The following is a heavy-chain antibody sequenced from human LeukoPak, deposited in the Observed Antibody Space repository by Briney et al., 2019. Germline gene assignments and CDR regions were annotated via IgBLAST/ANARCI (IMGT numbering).Heavy chain of an antibody. D-gene: IGHD3-22*01. V-gene: IGHV3-53*01. CDR3: AREASSGYYPPYYFDY. CDR2: IYSGGST. Sequence: GGSLRLSCAASGFIFSNYGMNWVRQAPGKGLEWVSVIYSGGSTYYADSVKGRFTISRDNSKNTLYLQMNSLRAEDTAVYYCAREASSGYYPPYYFDYWGQGTLVTVSS. CDR1: GFIFSNYG. J-gene: IGHJ4*02.